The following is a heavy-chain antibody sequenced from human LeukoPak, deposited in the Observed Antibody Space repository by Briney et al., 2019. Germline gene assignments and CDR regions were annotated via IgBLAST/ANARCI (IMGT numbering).Heavy chain of an antibody. D-gene: IGHD3-22*01. CDR2: IYNSGTN. CDR1: AGSISSYY. Sequence: SHSLSPTQPVDAGSISSYYWSSTRQQAGNGMEWIGYIYNSGTNNYQTSLKSHVTISVDTAKDQFSLILRTVTAADTAVYYCARPSNNYYDSSGHGAVDIWGQGTMVTV. J-gene: IGHJ3*02. CDR3: ARPSNNYYDSSGHGAVDI. V-gene: IGHV4-59*08.